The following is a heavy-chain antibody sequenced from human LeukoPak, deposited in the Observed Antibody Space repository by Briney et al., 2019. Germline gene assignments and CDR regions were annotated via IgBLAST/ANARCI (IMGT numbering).Heavy chain of an antibody. CDR3: ARGLAAGMYYFDY. Sequence: SVKVSCKASGGAFSSYAISWVRQAPGQGLEWMGRIIPILGIANYAQKFQGRVTITADKSTSTAYMELSSLRSEDTAVYYCARGLAAGMYYFDYWGQGTLVTVSS. V-gene: IGHV1-69*04. CDR1: GGAFSSYA. D-gene: IGHD6-13*01. CDR2: IIPILGIA. J-gene: IGHJ4*02.